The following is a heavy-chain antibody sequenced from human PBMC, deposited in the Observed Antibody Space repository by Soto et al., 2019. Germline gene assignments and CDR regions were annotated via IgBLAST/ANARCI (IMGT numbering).Heavy chain of an antibody. CDR1: GFTLSDHY. J-gene: IGHJ3*02. CDR3: AKWVYYDFPNLAFDI. D-gene: IGHD3-22*01. V-gene: IGHV3-72*01. CDR2: SRDKPQGYST. Sequence: AWGSLRLSCAGSGFTLSDHYIDLFRHSPFKCLEWVGRSRDKPQGYSTAYAASVKGRFTTSRDESKNSAYLQMNSLRAEDTAVYYCAKWVYYDFPNLAFDIWGQGTMVTVSS.